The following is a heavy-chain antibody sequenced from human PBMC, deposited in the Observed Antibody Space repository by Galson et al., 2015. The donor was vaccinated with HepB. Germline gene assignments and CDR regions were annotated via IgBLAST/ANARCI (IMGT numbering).Heavy chain of an antibody. V-gene: IGHV1-2*06. D-gene: IGHD2-21*02. J-gene: IGHJ4*02. CDR3: ARVKVTVFDY. CDR1: GYSFIDHY. CDR2: INPNSGGP. Sequence: SVKVSCKASGYSFIDHYIHWVRQAPGQGLEWMGRINPNSGGPNFAQRFQGRVTMTRDTSISTAYMELNILRSDDTAVYYCARVKVTVFDYWGQGTLVTVSS.